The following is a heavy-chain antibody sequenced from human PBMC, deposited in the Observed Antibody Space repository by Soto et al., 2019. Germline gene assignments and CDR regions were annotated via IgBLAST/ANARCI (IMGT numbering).Heavy chain of an antibody. CDR2: LSLDSDTI. J-gene: IGHJ6*02. CDR3: SRLSYDYV. V-gene: IGHV3-48*02. Sequence: GGSLRLSCRASGYDYRTYSMNCVRQAPGQGLEWIAYLSLDSDTIQYADSVKGRLTISTDDAENSLYLLMDSLRDEDKATDSCSRLSYDYVWGQGTTVTVSS. CDR1: GYDYRTYS. D-gene: IGHD3-3*01.